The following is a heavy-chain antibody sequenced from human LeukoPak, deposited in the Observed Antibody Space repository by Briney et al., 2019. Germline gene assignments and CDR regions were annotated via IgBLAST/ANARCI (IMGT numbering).Heavy chain of an antibody. CDR3: ARDRTGGYFDY. V-gene: IGHV3-7*03. Sequence: GGSLRLSCAASGFIFSGYWMSWVRQTPGKGLEWVANIKQDGSVKNSVDSVKGRFTISRDNAKNSLYLQMSCLRVEDTAVYYCARDRTGGYFDYWGQGTLVTVSS. CDR1: GFIFSGYW. CDR2: IKQDGSVK. D-gene: IGHD4-23*01. J-gene: IGHJ4*02.